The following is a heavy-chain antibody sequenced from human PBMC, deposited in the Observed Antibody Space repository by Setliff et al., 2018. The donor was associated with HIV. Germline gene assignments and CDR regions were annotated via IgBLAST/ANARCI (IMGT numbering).Heavy chain of an antibody. CDR1: GFTFSNYW. D-gene: IGHD2-2*01. J-gene: IGHJ5*02. Sequence: GGSLRLSCGASGFTFSNYWMTWVRQAPGKGLEWVANIRQDGGEKYYVDSVKGRFTISRDNAKNSLYLHMNNLRAEDTAVYYCVKALSGPPPDCSSPNCYICKWFDPWGQGTLVTVSS. CDR3: VKALSGPPPDCSSPNCYICKWFDP. V-gene: IGHV3-7*03. CDR2: IRQDGGEK.